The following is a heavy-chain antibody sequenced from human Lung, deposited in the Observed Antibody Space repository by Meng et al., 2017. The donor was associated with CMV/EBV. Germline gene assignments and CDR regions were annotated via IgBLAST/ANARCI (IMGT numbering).Heavy chain of an antibody. CDR2: IYYSGST. V-gene: IGHV4-59*01. D-gene: IGHD3-22*01. CDR3: ASVTGSNDSSVYYYYYGMYV. J-gene: IGHJ6*02. Sequence: SETLSPTCTLPGGSISSYYWSWIRQPPGKGLEWIGYIYYSGSTNYNPSLKSRVTISVDTSKNQFSLKLSSVTAADTAVYYCASVTGSNDSSVYYYYYGMYVWGQGPTVTVSS. CDR1: GGSISSYY.